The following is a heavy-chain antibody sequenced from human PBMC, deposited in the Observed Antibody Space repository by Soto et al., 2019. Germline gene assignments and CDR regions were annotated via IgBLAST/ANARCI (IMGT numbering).Heavy chain of an antibody. V-gene: IGHV4-34*01. CDR1: GGSVNGYY. D-gene: IGHD3-3*01. CDR3: ATRITVFGLLIPPFDP. Sequence: SETLSLTCAVYGGSVNGYYWNWIRQPSGKGLEWIGEINHTGGTHYNPSLKSRVTMSVDTSKNQFSLRLSSVTAADTAIYYCATRITVFGLLIPPFDPWGQGTQVTVSS. CDR2: INHTGGT. J-gene: IGHJ5*02.